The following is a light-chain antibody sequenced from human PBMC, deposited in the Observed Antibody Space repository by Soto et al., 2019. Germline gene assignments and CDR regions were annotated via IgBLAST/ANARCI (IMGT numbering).Light chain of an antibody. Sequence: EIWMTHSPSTLSWSPGERATLSCRASQSFSSSLAWYQQKHGQAPRLLIYGASTRATGIPARFSGTGSGTEFTLTITSLQSEDFAVYYCQQYNNWPPWTFGQGTKVEIK. CDR3: QQYNNWPPWT. V-gene: IGKV3-15*01. CDR2: GAS. CDR1: QSFSSS. J-gene: IGKJ1*01.